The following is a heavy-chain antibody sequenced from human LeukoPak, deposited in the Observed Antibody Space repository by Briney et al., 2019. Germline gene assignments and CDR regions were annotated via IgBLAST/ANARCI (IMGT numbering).Heavy chain of an antibody. CDR1: GFTFSSYA. V-gene: IGHV3-23*01. CDR2: ISGSGGST. J-gene: IGHJ4*02. D-gene: IGHD5-18*01. CDR3: AKGPTDVDTAMLYRYYFDY. Sequence: PGGSLRLSCAASGFTFSSYAMSWVRQAPGKGLEWVSAISGSGGSTYYADSVKGRFTIPRDNSKNTLYLQMNSLRAEDTAVYYCAKGPTDVDTAMLYRYYFDYWGQGTLVTVSS.